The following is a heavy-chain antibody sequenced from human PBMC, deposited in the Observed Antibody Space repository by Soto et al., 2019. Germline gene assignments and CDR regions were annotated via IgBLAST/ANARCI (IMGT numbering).Heavy chain of an antibody. D-gene: IGHD1-20*01. CDR1: GFSLTSPGMC. CDR3: ARSIRGPRRFNGMDV. Sequence: SGPTLVNPTETLTLTCTFSGFSLTSPGMCVSWIRQPPGKALEWLALIERDDDDKYYSTSLKTRLTISKDTRKNQVVLTMANMDPADTGTYYCARSIRGPRRFNGMDVWGQGTSVTVSS. V-gene: IGHV2-70*13. J-gene: IGHJ6*02. CDR2: IERDDDDK.